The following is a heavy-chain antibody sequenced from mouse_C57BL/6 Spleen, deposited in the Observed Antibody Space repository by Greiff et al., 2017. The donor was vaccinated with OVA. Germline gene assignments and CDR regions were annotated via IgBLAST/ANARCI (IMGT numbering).Heavy chain of an antibody. V-gene: IGHV1-72*01. J-gene: IGHJ4*01. CDR2: IDPNSGGT. Sequence: VQLQQPGAELVKPGASVKLSCKASGYTFTSYWMHWVKQRPGRGLEWIGRIDPNSGGTKYNEKFKSKATLTVDKPSSTAYMQLSSLTSEDSAVYYCARRTYDGYYGDYAMDYWGQGTSVTVSS. D-gene: IGHD2-3*01. CDR3: ARRTYDGYYGDYAMDY. CDR1: GYTFTSYW.